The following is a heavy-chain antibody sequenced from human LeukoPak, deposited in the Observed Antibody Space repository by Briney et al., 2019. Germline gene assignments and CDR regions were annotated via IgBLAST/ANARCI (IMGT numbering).Heavy chain of an antibody. CDR1: GFTFSSYS. J-gene: IGHJ4*02. D-gene: IGHD2-2*02. V-gene: IGHV3-21*01. Sequence: PGGSLRLSCAASGFTFSSYSMNWVRQAPGKGLEWVSSISSSSSYIYYADSVKGRFTISRDNAKNSLYLQMNSLRAEDTAVYYCARDPDIVVVPAAIEGFDYWGQGTLVTVSS. CDR2: ISSSSSYI. CDR3: ARDPDIVVVPAAIEGFDY.